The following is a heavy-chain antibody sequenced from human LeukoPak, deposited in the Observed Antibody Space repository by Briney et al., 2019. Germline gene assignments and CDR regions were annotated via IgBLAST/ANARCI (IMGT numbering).Heavy chain of an antibody. Sequence: GGSLRLSCAASGFTVSSNYMSWVRQAPGKGLEWVSVIYSGGSTYYADSVKGRFTISRDNSKNTLYLQMNSLRAEDTAVYYCAKGSDITGTTGVLNWFDPWGQGTLVTVSS. D-gene: IGHD1-20*01. V-gene: IGHV3-53*01. CDR3: AKGSDITGTTGVLNWFDP. CDR1: GFTVSSNY. J-gene: IGHJ5*02. CDR2: IYSGGST.